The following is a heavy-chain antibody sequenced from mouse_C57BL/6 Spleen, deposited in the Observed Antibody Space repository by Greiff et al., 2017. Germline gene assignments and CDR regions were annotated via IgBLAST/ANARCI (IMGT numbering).Heavy chain of an antibody. J-gene: IGHJ4*01. V-gene: IGHV1-80*01. D-gene: IGHD2-4*01. CDR1: GYAFSSYW. CDR3: AREGAYDYESAMDY. Sequence: QVQLQQSGAELVKPGASVKISCKASGYAFSSYWMNWVKQRPGKGLEWIGQIYPGDGDTNYNGKFKGKATLTADKSSSTAYMQLSSLTSEDSAVDCCAREGAYDYESAMDYWGQGTSVTVSS. CDR2: IYPGDGDT.